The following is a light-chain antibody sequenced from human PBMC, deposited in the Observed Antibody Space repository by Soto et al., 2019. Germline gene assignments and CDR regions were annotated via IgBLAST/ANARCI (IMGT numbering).Light chain of an antibody. CDR3: AAWDDSLNGPL. CDR2: SNN. Sequence: QIVVTQPPSASGTPGQRVTISCSGSSSNIGSNTVNWYQQLPGTAPKLLIYSNNQRPSGVPDRFSGSKSGTSASLAISGLQSEDEADYYCAAWDDSLNGPLFGGGTKLTVL. J-gene: IGLJ2*01. CDR1: SSNIGSNT. V-gene: IGLV1-44*01.